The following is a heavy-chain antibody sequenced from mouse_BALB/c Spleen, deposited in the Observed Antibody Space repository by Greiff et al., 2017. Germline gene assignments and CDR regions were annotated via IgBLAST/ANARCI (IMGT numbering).Heavy chain of an antibody. D-gene: IGHD1-1*01. CDR2: IDPLNGGT. V-gene: IGHV1-28*01. J-gene: IGHJ4*01. CDR1: GYSFTSYY. Sequence: EVQLQQSGPELMKPGASVKISCKASGYSFTSYYMNWVKQSPGQSLEWIGYIDPLNGGTSYNQKFKGKATLTVDKSSSTAYMHLSSLTSEDSAVYSCASLRVRRWYYAMDYWGQGTSVTVSS. CDR3: ASLRVRRWYYAMDY.